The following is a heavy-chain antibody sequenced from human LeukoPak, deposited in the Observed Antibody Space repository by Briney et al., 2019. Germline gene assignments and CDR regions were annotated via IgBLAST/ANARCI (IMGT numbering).Heavy chain of an antibody. CDR2: IYYSGNT. D-gene: IGHD3-22*01. J-gene: IGHJ3*02. CDR3: ARHGAKGRYYYDSSGYYGDAFDI. CDR1: GGSISSSDYY. V-gene: IGHV4-39*01. Sequence: PSETLSLTCTVSGGSISSSDYYWGWIRQPPGKGLERIGSIYYSGNTYYNPSLKSRVTISIDTSKNQFSLKLSSVTAADTAVYYCARHGAKGRYYYDSSGYYGDAFDIWGQGTMVTVSS.